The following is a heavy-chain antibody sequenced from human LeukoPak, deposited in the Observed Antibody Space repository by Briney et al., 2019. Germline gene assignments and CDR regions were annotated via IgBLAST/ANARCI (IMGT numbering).Heavy chain of an antibody. V-gene: IGHV1-46*01. D-gene: IGHD3-3*01. J-gene: IGHJ4*02. Sequence: WASVKVSCKASGYTFTSYYMHWVRQAPGQGLEWMGIINPSGGSTSYAQNPQGRVTMTRDTSTSTVYMELSSLRSEDTAVYYCARGAIFGVVSNPTDYWGQGTLVTVSS. CDR3: ARGAIFGVVSNPTDY. CDR1: GYTFTSYY. CDR2: INPSGGST.